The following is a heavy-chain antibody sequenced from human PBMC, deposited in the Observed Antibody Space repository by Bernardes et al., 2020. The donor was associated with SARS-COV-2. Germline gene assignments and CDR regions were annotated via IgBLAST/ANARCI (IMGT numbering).Heavy chain of an antibody. J-gene: IGHJ4*02. V-gene: IGHV3-30-3*01. D-gene: IGHD6-19*01. CDR3: ARDSLEAVAGPTFDY. Sequence: GGSLRLSCAASGFTFSSYAMHWVRQAPGKGLEWVAVISYDGSNKYYADSVKGRFTISRDNSKNTLYLQMNSLRAEDTAVYYCARDSLEAVAGPTFDYWGQGTLVTVSS. CDR2: ISYDGSNK. CDR1: GFTFSSYA.